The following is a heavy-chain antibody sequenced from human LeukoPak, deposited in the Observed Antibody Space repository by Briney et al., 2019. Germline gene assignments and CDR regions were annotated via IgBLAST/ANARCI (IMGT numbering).Heavy chain of an antibody. CDR3: ARAPFGVVILNWCDP. D-gene: IGHD3-3*01. CDR1: GYTFTSYY. CDR2: INPSGGST. Sequence: ASVKVSCKASGYTFTSYYMHWVRQAPGQGLEWMGIINPSGGSTSYAQKFQGRVTMTRDMSTSTVYMELSSLRSEDTAVYYCARAPFGVVILNWCDPWGQGTLVTVSS. V-gene: IGHV1-46*01. J-gene: IGHJ5*02.